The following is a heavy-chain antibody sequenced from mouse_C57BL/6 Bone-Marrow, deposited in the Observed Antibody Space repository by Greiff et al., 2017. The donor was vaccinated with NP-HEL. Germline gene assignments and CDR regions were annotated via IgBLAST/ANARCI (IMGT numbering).Heavy chain of an antibody. CDR3: ASGGGSNFWFAY. CDR2: IWGVGST. CDR1: GFSLTSYG. V-gene: IGHV2-6*01. D-gene: IGHD2-5*01. J-gene: IGHJ3*01. Sequence: QVQLQQSGPGLVAPSQSLSITCTVSGFSLTSYGVDWVRQSPGKGLEWLGVIWGVGSTNYNSALKSRLSISKDNSKSQVFLKMNRLQTDDTAMYYCASGGGSNFWFAYWGQGTLVTVSA.